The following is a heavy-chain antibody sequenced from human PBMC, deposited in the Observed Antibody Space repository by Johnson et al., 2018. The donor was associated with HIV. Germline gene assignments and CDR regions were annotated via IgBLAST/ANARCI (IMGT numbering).Heavy chain of an antibody. CDR3: AKDMYSGSYRGDAFDI. J-gene: IGHJ3*02. V-gene: IGHV3-30-3*01. CDR1: GITFSGYA. Sequence: QVQLVESGGGVVQPGRSLRLSCAGSGITFSGYAMHWVRQAPGKGLEWVAVTSNDGTNKYYADSVKGRFTISRDNSKNTLYLQMNSLRAEDTAVYYCAKDMYSGSYRGDAFDIWGQGTMVTVSS. CDR2: TSNDGTNK. D-gene: IGHD1-26*01.